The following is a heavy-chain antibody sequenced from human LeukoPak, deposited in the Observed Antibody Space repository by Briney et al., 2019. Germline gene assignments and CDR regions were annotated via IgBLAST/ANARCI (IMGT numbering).Heavy chain of an antibody. CDR1: GYTFTSYD. V-gene: IGHV1-8*01. CDR2: MNPNSGNT. Sequence: ASVKVSCTASGYTFTSYDINWVRQATGQGLEWMGWMNPNSGNTGYAQTFQGRVTMTRNTSISTAYMELSSLRSEDTAVYYCAREESATTVTTFRIYYYGMDVWGQGTTVTVSS. CDR3: AREESATTVTTFRIYYYGMDV. D-gene: IGHD4-17*01. J-gene: IGHJ6*02.